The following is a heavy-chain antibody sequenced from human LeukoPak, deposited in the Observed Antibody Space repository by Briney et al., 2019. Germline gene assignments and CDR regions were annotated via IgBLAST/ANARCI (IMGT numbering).Heavy chain of an antibody. CDR2: IYYSGST. D-gene: IGHD3-22*01. CDR3: ARDLGAWSITMIVVVPSYMDV. V-gene: IGHV4-39*07. Sequence: PSETLSLTCTVSGGSISSSSYYWGWIRQPPGKGLEWIGSIYYSGSTYYNPSLKSRVTISVDTSKNQFSLKLSSVTAADTAVYYCARDLGAWSITMIVVVPSYMDVWGKGTTVTVSS. J-gene: IGHJ6*03. CDR1: GGSISSSSYY.